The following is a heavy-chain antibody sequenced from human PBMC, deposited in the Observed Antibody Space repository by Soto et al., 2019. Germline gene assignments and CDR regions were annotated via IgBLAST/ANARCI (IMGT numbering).Heavy chain of an antibody. D-gene: IGHD4-17*01. CDR3: ARRYGDQFDY. J-gene: IGHJ4*02. Sequence: QVQLQASGPGLVKPSETLSLTCTVSGGSISSYYWSWIRQPPGKGLEWIGYIYYRGSTNYNPSLKSRVTISVDTSRNQYSLKLSSVTAADTAVYYCARRYGDQFDYWGQGTLVTVSS. V-gene: IGHV4-59*01. CDR2: IYYRGST. CDR1: GGSISSYY.